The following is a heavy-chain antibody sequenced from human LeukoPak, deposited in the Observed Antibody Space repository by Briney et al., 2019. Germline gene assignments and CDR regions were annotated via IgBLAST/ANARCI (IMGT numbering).Heavy chain of an antibody. CDR1: GFTFDDYA. CDR3: AKDSRRYYDILTGYYYYYYGMDV. V-gene: IGHV3-43*02. Sequence: GGSLRLSCAASGFTFDDYAMHWVRQAPGKGLEWVSLISGDGGSTYYADSVKGRFTISRDNSKNSLYLQTNSLRTEDTALCYCAKDSRRYYDILTGYYYYYYGMDVWGQGTTVTVSS. CDR2: ISGDGGST. D-gene: IGHD3-9*01. J-gene: IGHJ6*02.